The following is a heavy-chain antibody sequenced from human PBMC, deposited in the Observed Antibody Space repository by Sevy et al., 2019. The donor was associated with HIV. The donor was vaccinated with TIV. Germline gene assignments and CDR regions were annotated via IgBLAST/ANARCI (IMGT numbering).Heavy chain of an antibody. V-gene: IGHV3-15*01. CDR1: GFTFSNPW. D-gene: IGHD3-22*01. CDR2: IKSKSDGGKT. J-gene: IGHJ6*02. Sequence: GGSLRLSCVASGFTFSNPWMSWVRQAPGKGLEWVGRIKSKSDGGKTDYAAPVKGRFTISRDDSRNTLYLQMNSLKIEDTAVYYCTTHPSLSFARMVVAEAGMDVWGQGTTVTVSS. CDR3: TTHPSLSFARMVVAEAGMDV.